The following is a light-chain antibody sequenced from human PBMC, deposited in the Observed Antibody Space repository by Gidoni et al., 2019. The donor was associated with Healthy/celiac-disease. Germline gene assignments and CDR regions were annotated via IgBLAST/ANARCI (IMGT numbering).Light chain of an antibody. CDR1: QSVSSSY. CDR2: GAS. Sequence: EIVLTQSPGTLSLSPGERATLSCRASQSVSSSYLAWYQQKPGQATRLLIYGASSRATGIPDRVSGSGSGTDFTLTISRLEPEDFAVYYCQQYGSPLTFGGGTKLEIK. V-gene: IGKV3-20*01. J-gene: IGKJ4*01. CDR3: QQYGSPLT.